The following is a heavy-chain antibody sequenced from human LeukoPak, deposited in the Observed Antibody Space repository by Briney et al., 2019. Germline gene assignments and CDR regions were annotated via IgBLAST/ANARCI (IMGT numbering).Heavy chain of an antibody. V-gene: IGHV4-34*01. CDR1: GGSFSGYY. CDR3: ARDTLTTVTPGGMDV. D-gene: IGHD4-17*01. CDR2: INHSGST. Sequence: PSETLSLTCAVYGGSFSGYYWSWIRQPPGKGLEWIGEINHSGSTNYNPSLKSRVTISVDTSKNQFSLKLSSVTAADTAVYYCARDTLTTVTPGGMDVWGQGTTVTVSS. J-gene: IGHJ6*02.